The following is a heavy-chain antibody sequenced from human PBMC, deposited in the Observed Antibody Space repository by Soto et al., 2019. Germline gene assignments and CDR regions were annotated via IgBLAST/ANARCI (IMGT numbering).Heavy chain of an antibody. V-gene: IGHV1-69*13. CDR2: IIPIFGTA. D-gene: IGHD6-19*01. Sequence: SVKVSCKAPGGTFSSYAISWVRQAPGQGLEWMGGIIPIFGTANYAQKFQGRVTITADESTSTAYMELSSLRSEDTAVYYCATIAVAGTFDYWGQGTLVTVSS. CDR1: GGTFSSYA. J-gene: IGHJ4*02. CDR3: ATIAVAGTFDY.